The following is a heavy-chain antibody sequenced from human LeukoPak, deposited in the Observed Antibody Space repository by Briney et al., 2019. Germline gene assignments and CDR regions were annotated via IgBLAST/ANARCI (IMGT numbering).Heavy chain of an antibody. D-gene: IGHD2-2*01. Sequence: PSETLSLTCTVSGGSISSYYWSWIRQPAGKGLEWIGRIYTSGSTNYNPSLKSRVTMSVDTSKNQFSLKLSSVTAADTAVYYCARHGNIVVLPATSKAFDIWGQGTMVTVSS. CDR1: GGSISSYY. V-gene: IGHV4-4*07. CDR2: IYTSGST. CDR3: ARHGNIVVLPATSKAFDI. J-gene: IGHJ3*02.